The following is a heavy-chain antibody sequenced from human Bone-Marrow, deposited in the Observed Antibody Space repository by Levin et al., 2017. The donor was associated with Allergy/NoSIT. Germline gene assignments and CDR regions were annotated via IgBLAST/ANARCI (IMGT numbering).Heavy chain of an antibody. CDR1: GFTFSDFY. V-gene: IGHV3-11*05. CDR2: ISSSEKYT. J-gene: IGHJ6*03. CDR3: TRAVFMDV. Sequence: GGSLRLSCAASGFTFSDFYMSWVRQAPGKGLEWVSYISSSEKYTDYADAVKGRFTISRDNAKNTLYLEMNSLRAEDTAMYYCTRAVFMDVWGKGTTVTVSS.